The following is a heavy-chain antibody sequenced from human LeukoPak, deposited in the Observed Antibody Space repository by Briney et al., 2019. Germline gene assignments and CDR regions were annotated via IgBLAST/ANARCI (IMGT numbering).Heavy chain of an antibody. Sequence: SETLSLTCTVSGGSISSYYWSWIRQPPGKGLEWIGYIYHSGSTYYNPSLKSRVTISVDRSKNQFSLKLSSVTAADTAVYYCARVAGLRYYMDAWGKGTTVTVSS. CDR3: ARVAGLRYYMDA. CDR2: IYHSGST. J-gene: IGHJ6*03. CDR1: GGSISSYY. D-gene: IGHD6-13*01. V-gene: IGHV4-59*12.